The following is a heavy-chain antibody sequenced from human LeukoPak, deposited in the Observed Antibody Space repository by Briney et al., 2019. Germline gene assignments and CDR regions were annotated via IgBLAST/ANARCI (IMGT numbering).Heavy chain of an antibody. V-gene: IGHV3-30*01. D-gene: IGHD6-19*01. CDR2: ISYDGSNK. CDR1: GFTFSSYA. J-gene: IGHJ4*02. CDR3: ARVGLVEYYFDY. Sequence: GGSLRLSCAASGFTFSSYAMHWVRQAPGKGLEWVAVISYDGSNKYYADSVKGRFTISRDNSKNTLYLQMNSLRAEDTAVYYCARVGLVEYYFDYWGQGTLVTVSS.